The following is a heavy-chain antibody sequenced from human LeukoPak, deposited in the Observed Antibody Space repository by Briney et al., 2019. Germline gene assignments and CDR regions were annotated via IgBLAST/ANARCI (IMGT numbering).Heavy chain of an antibody. CDR3: ARVPVGYSGYEVFDY. CDR2: IYYSGST. CDR1: GGSISSYY. V-gene: IGHV4-59*01. Sequence: SETLSLTCTVSGGSISSYYWSWIRQPPGKGLEWIGYIYYSGSTNYNPSLKSRVTISVDTSRNQFSLKLSSVTAADTAVYYCARVPVGYSGYEVFDYWGQGTLVTVSS. J-gene: IGHJ4*02. D-gene: IGHD5-12*01.